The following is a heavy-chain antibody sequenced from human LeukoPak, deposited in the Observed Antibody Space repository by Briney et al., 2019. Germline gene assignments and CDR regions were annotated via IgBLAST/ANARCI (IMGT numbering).Heavy chain of an antibody. D-gene: IGHD3-16*01. CDR3: TGDLTQPFDH. J-gene: IGHJ4*02. CDR2: ISHSGHT. V-gene: IGHV4-38-2*02. Sequence: SETLSLTCTVSGYSISSAYYWGWIRQPPGNGLEWIGNISHSGHTYYNPSFKSRVTISVDTSKTQFSLKLSSVTAADTAVYYCTGDLTQPFDHWGQGTLVTVPS. CDR1: GYSISSAYY.